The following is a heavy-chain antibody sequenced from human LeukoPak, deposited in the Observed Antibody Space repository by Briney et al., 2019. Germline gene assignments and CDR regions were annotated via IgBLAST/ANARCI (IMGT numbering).Heavy chain of an antibody. V-gene: IGHV3-53*01. CDR2: IYSSGST. D-gene: IGHD2-2*01. CDR1: GLTVRTSS. J-gene: IGHJ1*01. CDR3: ASAREYCINSNCYEYFQD. Sequence: EGSLRLSCATSGLTVRTSSMSWVRQAPGKGLEWVAVIYSSGSTYYEDSVNGRCTISRDTSKSSMYLQMDHLRDEDTAVYYCASAREYCINSNCYEYFQDWGQGTLVTVSS.